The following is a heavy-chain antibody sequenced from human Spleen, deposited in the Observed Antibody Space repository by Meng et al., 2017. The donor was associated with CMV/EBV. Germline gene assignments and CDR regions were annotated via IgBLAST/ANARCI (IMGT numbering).Heavy chain of an antibody. J-gene: IGHJ4*02. CDR1: FSTYT. V-gene: IGHV1-69*04. D-gene: IGHD2-2*02. CDR2: IIPTLAIT. CDR3: ATEYCTSASCYKGDYLDY. Sequence: FSTYTISWVRQAPGQGLDWVGRIIPTLAITNYAQNFQGRVTFTADLSTSTVYMELTSLRSDDTAMYYCATEYCTSASCYKGDYLDYWGQGTLVTAPQ.